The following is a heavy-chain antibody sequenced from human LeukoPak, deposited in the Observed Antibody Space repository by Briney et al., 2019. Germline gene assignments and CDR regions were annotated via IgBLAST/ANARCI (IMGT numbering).Heavy chain of an antibody. CDR1: GGSINSYY. V-gene: IGHV4-59*01. CDR3: TRGSIAYYYMDV. D-gene: IGHD3-22*01. Sequence: KSSETLSLTCTVSGGSINSYYWSWIRQPPGKGVEWIGNIYYSGSTNYNPSLKSRVTISVDTSKNQFSLKLSSVTAADTAVYYCTRGSIAYYYMDVWGKGTTVTISS. J-gene: IGHJ6*03. CDR2: IYYSGST.